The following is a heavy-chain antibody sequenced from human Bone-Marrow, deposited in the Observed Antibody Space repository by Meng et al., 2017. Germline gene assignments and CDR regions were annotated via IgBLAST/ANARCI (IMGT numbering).Heavy chain of an antibody. J-gene: IGHJ6*02. CDR1: GYTFTSYG. CDR2: ISAYNSNT. Sequence: ASVKVPCKASGYTFTSYGFSWVRQAPGQGLEWMGWISAYNSNTNYAQKLQSRVTMTTDTSTSTAYMELRSLRSDDTAVYYCASNWLSEGLYYYDGMDVWGQGTTVTVSS. CDR3: ASNWLSEGLYYYDGMDV. V-gene: IGHV1-18*01. D-gene: IGHD3-16*02.